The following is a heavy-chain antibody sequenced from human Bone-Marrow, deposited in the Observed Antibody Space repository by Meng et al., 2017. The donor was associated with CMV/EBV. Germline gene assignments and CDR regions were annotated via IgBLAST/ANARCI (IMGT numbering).Heavy chain of an antibody. CDR2: INPIFGTA. D-gene: IGHD2-2*01. CDR3: ARGRGSTSFMDY. V-gene: IGHV1-69*05. J-gene: IGHJ4*02. Sequence: SVKVSCKASGGTFSSYAISWVRQAPGQGLEWMGWINPIFGTANYAQKFQGRVTMTTDESISTAYMELSRLRSEDTAVYYCARGRGSTSFMDYWGQGTLVTVSS. CDR1: GGTFSSYA.